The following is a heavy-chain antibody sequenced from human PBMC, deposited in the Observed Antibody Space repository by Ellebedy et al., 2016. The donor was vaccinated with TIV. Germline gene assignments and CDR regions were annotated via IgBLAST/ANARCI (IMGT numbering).Heavy chain of an antibody. D-gene: IGHD1-26*01. CDR3: ARVKWELPFDY. V-gene: IGHV1-3*01. J-gene: IGHJ4*02. CDR1: GYTFTSYA. CDR2: INAGNVNT. Sequence: AASVTVSCKASGYTFTSYAMHWVRQAPGQRLEWMGWINAGNVNTKYSQKFQGRVTITRDTSASTAYMELSSLRSEDTAVYYCARVKWELPFDYWGQGTLVTVSS.